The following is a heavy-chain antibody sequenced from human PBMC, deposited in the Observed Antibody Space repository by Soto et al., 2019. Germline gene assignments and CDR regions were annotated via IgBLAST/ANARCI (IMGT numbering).Heavy chain of an antibody. CDR2: IYYSGST. D-gene: IGHD3-3*01. CDR1: GGSISSSSYY. CDR3: ARHMSYDFWSGTYYYYYYMDV. V-gene: IGHV4-39*01. Sequence: SETLSLTCTVSGGSISSSSYYWGWIRQPPGKGLEWIGSIYYSGSTYYNPSLKSRVTISVDTSKNQFSLKLSSVTAADTAVYYCARHMSYDFWSGTYYYYYYMDVWGKGTTVTVSS. J-gene: IGHJ6*03.